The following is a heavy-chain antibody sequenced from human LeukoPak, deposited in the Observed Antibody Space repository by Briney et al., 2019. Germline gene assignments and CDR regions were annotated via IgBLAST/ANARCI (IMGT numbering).Heavy chain of an antibody. Sequence: GASVKVSCKASGGTFSSYAISWVRQAPGQGLEWMGRIIPIFGTANYAQKFQGRATITTDESTSTAYMELSSLRSEDTAVYYCARYYYDSSGYYYEYSQHWGQGTLVTVSS. V-gene: IGHV1-69*05. CDR3: ARYYYDSSGYYYEYSQH. CDR1: GGTFSSYA. J-gene: IGHJ1*01. CDR2: IIPIFGTA. D-gene: IGHD3-22*01.